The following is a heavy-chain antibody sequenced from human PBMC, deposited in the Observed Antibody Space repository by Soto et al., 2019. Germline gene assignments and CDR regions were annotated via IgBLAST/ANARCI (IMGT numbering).Heavy chain of an antibody. CDR3: ARGSEDIVVVPAAIDYYGMDV. J-gene: IGHJ6*02. D-gene: IGHD2-2*02. CDR1: GGTFSSYA. Sequence: ASVKVSCKASGGTFSSYAISWVRQAPGQGLEWMGGLIPIFGTANSAQKFQGRVTITADESTSTAYMELSSLRSEDTAVYYCARGSEDIVVVPAAIDYYGMDVWGHGTTVTVSS. CDR2: LIPIFGTA. V-gene: IGHV1-69*13.